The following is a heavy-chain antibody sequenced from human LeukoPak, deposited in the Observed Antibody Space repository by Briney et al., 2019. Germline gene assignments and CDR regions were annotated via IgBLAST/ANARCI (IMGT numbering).Heavy chain of an antibody. J-gene: IGHJ2*01. Sequence: GASVKVSCKASGGTFSSYAISWVRRAPGQGLEWMGGIIPIFGTANYAQKFQGRVTITTDESTSTAYMELSSLRSEDTAVYYCVWTDGGPGEGLDWYFDLWGRGTLVTVSS. CDR2: IIPIFGTA. V-gene: IGHV1-69*05. CDR3: VWTDGGPGEGLDWYFDL. CDR1: GGTFSSYA. D-gene: IGHD2-15*01.